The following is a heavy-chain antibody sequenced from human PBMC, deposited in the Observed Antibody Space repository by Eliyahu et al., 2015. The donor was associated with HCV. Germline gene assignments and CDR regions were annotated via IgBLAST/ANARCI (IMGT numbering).Heavy chain of an antibody. J-gene: IGHJ6*02. CDR1: GFTFXSXG. CDR3: ARDRTAAAKFYYYGMDV. CDR2: IWYDGSNK. V-gene: IGHV3-33*01. D-gene: IGHD6-13*01. Sequence: QVQLVESGGGVVQPGRSLRLSCAASGFTFXSXGMHWVRQAPGKGLEWVAVIWYDGSNKYYADSVKGRFTISRDNSKNTLYLQMNSLRAEDTAVYYCARDRTAAAKFYYYGMDVWGQGTTVTVSS.